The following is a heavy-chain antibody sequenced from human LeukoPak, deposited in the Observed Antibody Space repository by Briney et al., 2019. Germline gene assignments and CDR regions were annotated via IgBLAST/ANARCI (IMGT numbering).Heavy chain of an antibody. D-gene: IGHD3-10*01. Sequence: ASVKVSCKASGYTFTSYDINWVRQATGRGLEWMGWMNPNSGNTGYAQKFQGRVTITRNTSISTAYMVLSSLRSEDTAVYYCARAYYGSGSHKWFDPWGQGTLVTVSS. CDR1: GYTFTSYD. CDR2: MNPNSGNT. J-gene: IGHJ5*02. CDR3: ARAYYGSGSHKWFDP. V-gene: IGHV1-8*03.